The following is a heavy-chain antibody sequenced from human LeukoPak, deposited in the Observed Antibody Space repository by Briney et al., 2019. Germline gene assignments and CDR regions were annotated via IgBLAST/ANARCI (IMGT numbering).Heavy chain of an antibody. J-gene: IGHJ6*03. D-gene: IGHD2-2*01. CDR3: ARDGVPAAIDYYYYMDV. CDR2: INPNSGGT. CDR1: GYTFTGYY. Sequence: ASVKVSCKASGYTFTGYYMHWVRQAPGQGREWMGWINPNSGGTNYAQKFQGRVTMTRDTSISTAYMELSRLRSDDTAVYYCARDGVPAAIDYYYYMDVWGKGTTVTVSS. V-gene: IGHV1-2*02.